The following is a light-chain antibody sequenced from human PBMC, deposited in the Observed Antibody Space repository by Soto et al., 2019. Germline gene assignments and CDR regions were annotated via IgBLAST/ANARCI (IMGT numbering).Light chain of an antibody. CDR2: DIS. V-gene: IGKV3D-15*01. CDR1: QSVSSN. Sequence: EIVMTQSPATLSVSPGEIATLSCTASQSVSSNLASYQQKPGQTPSLLIYDISARATGIPTRFSGSVSGTEFTLTTTRLQSDDFAVYYCYQYNDWPLTFRGGSKVESK. CDR3: YQYNDWPLT. J-gene: IGKJ4*01.